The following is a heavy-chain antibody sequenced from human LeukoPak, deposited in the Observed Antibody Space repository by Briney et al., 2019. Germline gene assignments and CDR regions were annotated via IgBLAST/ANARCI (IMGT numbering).Heavy chain of an antibody. CDR3: ATPYSSSTAFDI. V-gene: IGHV4-34*01. D-gene: IGHD6-6*01. J-gene: IGHJ3*02. CDR2: INHSGST. CDR1: GGSFSGYY. Sequence: SETLSLTCAVYGGSFSGYYWSWIRQPPGKGLEWIGEINHSGSTNYNPSLKSRVTISVDTSKNQFSLKLSSMTAADTAVYYCATPYSSSTAFDIWGQGTMVTVSS.